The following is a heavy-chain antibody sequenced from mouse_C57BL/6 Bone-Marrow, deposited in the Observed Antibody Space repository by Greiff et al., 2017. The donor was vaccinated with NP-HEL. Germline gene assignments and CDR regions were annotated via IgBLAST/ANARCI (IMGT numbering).Heavy chain of an antibody. Sequence: EVKLVESEGGLVQPGSSMTLSCTASGFTFSDYYMAWVRQVPGKGLEWVANINYDGSSTYYLDSLNSRFIILSANANHILFLQICRLKAKDTATYYCARDCDFDYGGQGTTLTVSS. CDR1: GFTFSDYY. J-gene: IGHJ2*01. V-gene: IGHV5-16*01. CDR2: INYDGSST. CDR3: ARDCDFDY.